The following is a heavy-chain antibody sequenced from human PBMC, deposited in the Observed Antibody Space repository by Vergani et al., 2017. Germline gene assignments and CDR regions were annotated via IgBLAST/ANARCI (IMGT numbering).Heavy chain of an antibody. V-gene: IGHV3-7*01. CDR1: GFTFSSYW. CDR2: IKQDGSEK. CDR3: AGDFKLDTAMVTGTWDY. Sequence: EVQLVESGGGLVQPGGSLRLSCAASGFTFSSYWMSWVRQAPGKGLEWVANIKQDGSEKYYVDSVKGRFTISRDNAKNSLYLQMNSLRAEDTAVYYCAGDFKLDTAMVTGTWDYWGQGTLVTVSS. D-gene: IGHD5-18*01. J-gene: IGHJ4*02.